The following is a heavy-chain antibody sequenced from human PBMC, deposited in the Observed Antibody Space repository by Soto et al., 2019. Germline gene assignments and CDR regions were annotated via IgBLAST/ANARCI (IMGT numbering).Heavy chain of an antibody. CDR1: GYSFTSYW. CDR3: ARGYDFWSGYPKIFDY. D-gene: IGHD3-3*01. Sequence: PGESLKISCKGSGYSFTSYWIGWVRQMPGKGLEWMGIIYPGDSDTRYSPSFQGQVTISADKSISTAYLQWSSLKASDTSMYYCARGYDFWSGYPKIFDYWGQGTLVTVSS. V-gene: IGHV5-51*01. J-gene: IGHJ4*02. CDR2: IYPGDSDT.